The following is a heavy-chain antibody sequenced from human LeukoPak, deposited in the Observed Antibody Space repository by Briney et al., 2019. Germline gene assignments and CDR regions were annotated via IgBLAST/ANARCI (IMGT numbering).Heavy chain of an antibody. CDR2: ISSSGGTI. CDR3: ARAGYYFDY. D-gene: IGHD3-10*01. J-gene: IGHJ4*02. CDR1: GFTFSSYE. Sequence: LAGGSLRLSCAASGFTFSSYEMNWVRQAPGKGLEWVSYISSSGGTIYYADSVKGRFTISRDNAKNSLYLQMNSLRAEDTAVYYCARAGYYFDYWGQGTLVTVSS. V-gene: IGHV3-48*03.